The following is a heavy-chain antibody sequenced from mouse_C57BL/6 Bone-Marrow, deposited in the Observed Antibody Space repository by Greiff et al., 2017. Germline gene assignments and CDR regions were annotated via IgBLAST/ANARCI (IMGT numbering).Heavy chain of an antibody. D-gene: IGHD1-1*01. J-gene: IGHJ2*01. CDR1: GYTFTDYW. CDR2: INHGGGST. Sequence: QVQLQQPGAGLVQPGASLKISCTASGYTFTDYWITWVRQTPDQGLEWVGDINHGGGSTNYNEKFKSRSTLTVDTSSSTAYMQLSSLTSEDSAVYYCARGRLDYWGQGTTLTVSA. CDR3: ARGRLDY. V-gene: IGHV1-55*01.